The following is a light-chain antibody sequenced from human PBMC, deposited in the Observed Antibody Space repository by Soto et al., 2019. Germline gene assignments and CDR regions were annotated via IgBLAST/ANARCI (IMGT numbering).Light chain of an antibody. CDR2: KAS. Sequence: DIQMTQSPSTLSASVGDRVTITCRASQSISSWLAWYQQKPGKAPKLLIYKASSLESGVTSRFSGSGSGTEFTLTISSLQPDDFETYYCQQSSSFPGKFGKGTKVDI. V-gene: IGKV1-5*03. CDR1: QSISSW. CDR3: QQSSSFPGK. J-gene: IGKJ1*01.